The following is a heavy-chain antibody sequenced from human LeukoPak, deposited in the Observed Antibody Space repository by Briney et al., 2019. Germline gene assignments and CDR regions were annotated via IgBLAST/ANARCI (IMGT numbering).Heavy chain of an antibody. D-gene: IGHD3-22*01. CDR1: GGSISSYY. CDR3: ARAGGYYDSSGYLRDLDY. J-gene: IGHJ4*02. Sequence: SETLSLTCTVSGGSISSYYWSWIRQPPGKGLEWIGYIYYSGSTNYNPSLKSRVTISVDTSKNQFSLKLSSVTAAGTAVYYCARAGGYYDSSGYLRDLDYWGQGTLVTVSS. CDR2: IYYSGST. V-gene: IGHV4-59*01.